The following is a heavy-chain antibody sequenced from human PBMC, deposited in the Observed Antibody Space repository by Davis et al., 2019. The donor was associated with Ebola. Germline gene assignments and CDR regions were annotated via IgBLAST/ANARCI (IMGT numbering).Heavy chain of an antibody. CDR1: GYSFTGYY. Sequence: ASVKVSCKASGYSFTGYYIHWVRQAPGQGLEWMGWISPNNADTKLAQRFQGRVTMTRDTSIGTAYMELGRLRSDDTAVYFCARDQSGFWSGYSDYWGQGTLVTVSS. CDR3: ARDQSGFWSGYSDY. CDR2: ISPNNADT. J-gene: IGHJ4*02. V-gene: IGHV1-2*02. D-gene: IGHD3-3*01.